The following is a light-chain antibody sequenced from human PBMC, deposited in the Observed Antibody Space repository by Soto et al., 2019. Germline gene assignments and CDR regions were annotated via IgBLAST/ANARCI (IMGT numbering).Light chain of an antibody. CDR2: TAS. CDR3: QQYKYYST. V-gene: IGKV1-5*03. CDR1: QSLDSF. J-gene: IGKJ2*01. Sequence: DIQMTQSPSTLSASVGDRVTITCRASQSLDSFLAWYQHKPGRAPKLLIYTASVLETGVPSRFSGSGSETEFTLTISSLQPDDFATYYCQQYKYYSTFGQGTKVDIK.